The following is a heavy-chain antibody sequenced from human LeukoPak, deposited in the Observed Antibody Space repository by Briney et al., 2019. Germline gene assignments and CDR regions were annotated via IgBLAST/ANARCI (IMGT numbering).Heavy chain of an antibody. CDR1: GNYW. V-gene: IGHV3-74*01. J-gene: IGHJ1*01. D-gene: IGHD3-10*01. CDR2: INSDGSWT. Sequence: GGSLRLSCAASGNYWMHWVRQVPGKGLVWVSHINSDGSWTSYADSVKGRFTISKDNAKNTVYLQMNSLRAEDTAVYYCAKDAGVGYFQHWGQGTLVTVSS. CDR3: AKDAGVGYFQH.